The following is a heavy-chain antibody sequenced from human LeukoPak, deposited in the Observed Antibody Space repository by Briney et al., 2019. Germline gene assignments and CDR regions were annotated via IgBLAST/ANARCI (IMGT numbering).Heavy chain of an antibody. CDR1: GFTFSDYY. D-gene: IGHD6-13*01. CDR2: ISSSGSTI. Sequence: GGSLRLSCAASGFTFSDYYMSWIRQAPGRGLKWVSYISSSGSTIYYADSVKGLFTISRDNAKTSLYLEMSSLRAEDTAVYYCAGCVAAAGTCVVPYYMDVWGKGTTVTVSS. J-gene: IGHJ6*03. CDR3: AGCVAAAGTCVVPYYMDV. V-gene: IGHV3-11*04.